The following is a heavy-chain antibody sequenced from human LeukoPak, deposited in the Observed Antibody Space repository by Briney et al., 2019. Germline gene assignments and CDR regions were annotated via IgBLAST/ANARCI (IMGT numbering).Heavy chain of an antibody. CDR2: INHSGST. Sequence: SETLSLTCAAYGGSFSGYYWSWIRQPPGKGLEWIGEINHSGSTNYNPSLKSRVTISVDTSKNQFSLKLSSVTAADTAVYYCARGRPSTWYSSGWLIDYWGQGTLVTVSS. J-gene: IGHJ4*02. V-gene: IGHV4-34*01. CDR3: ARGRPSTWYSSGWLIDY. D-gene: IGHD6-19*01. CDR1: GGSFSGYY.